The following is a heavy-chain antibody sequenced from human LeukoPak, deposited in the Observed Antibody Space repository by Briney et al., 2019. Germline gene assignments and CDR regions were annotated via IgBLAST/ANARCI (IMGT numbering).Heavy chain of an antibody. D-gene: IGHD1-26*01. V-gene: IGHV4-34*01. CDR3: ARRIVGGLFDY. J-gene: IGHJ4*02. CDR2: INHSGST. CDR1: GGSFSGYY. Sequence: SETLSLTCAVYGGSFSGYYWSWIRQPPGKGLEWIGEINHSGSTNYNPSLKSRVAISVDTSKNQFSLKLSSVTAADTAVYYCARRIVGGLFDYWGQGTLITVSS.